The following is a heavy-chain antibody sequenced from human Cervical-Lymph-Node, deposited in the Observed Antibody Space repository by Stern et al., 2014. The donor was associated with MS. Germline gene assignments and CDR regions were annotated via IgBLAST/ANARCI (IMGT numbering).Heavy chain of an antibody. V-gene: IGHV5-51*01. CDR3: ARGWPRGWMVDY. J-gene: IGHJ4*02. D-gene: IGHD5-12*01. CDR2: VYPRDSET. Sequence: EVQLVQSGAEVRKPGESLKISCKGSGYTFTTYWIGWVRQRPGRGLETIGIVYPRDSETRYSPSFQGQVTISVDKSISTAYLQWMSLKASDSAMYYCARGWPRGWMVDYWGQGTPVTVSA. CDR1: GYTFTTYW.